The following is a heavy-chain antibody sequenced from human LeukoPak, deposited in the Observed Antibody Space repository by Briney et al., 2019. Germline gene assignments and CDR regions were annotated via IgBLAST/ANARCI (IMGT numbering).Heavy chain of an antibody. D-gene: IGHD6-19*01. V-gene: IGHV1-58*01. CDR3: ARDLGAVAHIY. CDR1: GFTFTSSA. CDR2: IVVGSGNT. J-gene: IGHJ4*02. Sequence: SVKVSCKASGFTFTSSAVQWVRQARGQRLEWIGWIVVGSGNTNYAQKLQGRVTMTTDTSTSTAYMELRSLRSDDTAVYYCARDLGAVAHIYWGQGTLVTVSS.